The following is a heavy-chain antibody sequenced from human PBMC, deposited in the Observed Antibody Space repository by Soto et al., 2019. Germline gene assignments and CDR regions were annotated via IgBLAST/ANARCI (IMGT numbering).Heavy chain of an antibody. CDR2: INAGNGNT. J-gene: IGHJ4*02. CDR1: GYTFTSYD. V-gene: IGHV1-3*01. D-gene: IGHD6-19*01. CDR3: ARAVAVPADFEY. Sequence: ASVKVSCKASGYTFTSYDINWVRQATGQRLEWMGWINAGNGNTKYSQKFQGRVTITRDTSASTAYMELSSLRSEDTAVYYCARAVAVPADFEYWGQGTLVTVSS.